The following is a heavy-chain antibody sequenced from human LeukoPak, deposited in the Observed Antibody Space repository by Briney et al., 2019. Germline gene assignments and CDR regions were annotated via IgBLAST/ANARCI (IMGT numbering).Heavy chain of an antibody. CDR2: IIPIFGTA. J-gene: IGHJ1*01. D-gene: IGHD3-10*01. V-gene: IGHV1-69*06. CDR3: ARDTPYGSGSYYRFGYFQH. CDR1: GGTFSSYA. Sequence: SVKVSCKASGGTFSSYAISWVRQAPGQGLEWMGGIIPIFGTANYAQKFQGRVTITADKSTSAAYMELSSLRSEDTAMYYCARDTPYGSGSYYRFGYFQHWGQGTLVTVSS.